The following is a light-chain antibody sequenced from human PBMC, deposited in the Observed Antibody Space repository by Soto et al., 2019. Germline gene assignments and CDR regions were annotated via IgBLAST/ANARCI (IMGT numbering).Light chain of an antibody. CDR3: QQTYAAPLT. J-gene: IGKJ4*01. CDR2: AAS. V-gene: IGKV1-39*01. CDR1: QSIFNF. Sequence: DIQMTQSPSSLSASVGDRVTISCRASQSIFNFLNWYQQKPGKAPKVLIYAASSLQSGVPARFSGSGSGTEFTLTISNLQPEDFATYYCQQTYAAPLTFGGGTKVDI.